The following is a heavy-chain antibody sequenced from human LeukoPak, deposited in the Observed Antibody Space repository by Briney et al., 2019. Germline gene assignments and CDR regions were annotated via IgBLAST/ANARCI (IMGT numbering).Heavy chain of an antibody. CDR1: GGSISTYY. Sequence: PETLSLTCTVSGGSISTYYLTWIRQPPGKGLEWIGNIDYSGSTNYNPSLKSRVTVSVDTSRNHFSLRLSSVTAADTALYFCARGRRYSGRHDAFDIWGQGTMVTVSS. CDR2: IDYSGST. D-gene: IGHD1-26*01. V-gene: IGHV4-59*08. CDR3: ARGRRYSGRHDAFDI. J-gene: IGHJ3*02.